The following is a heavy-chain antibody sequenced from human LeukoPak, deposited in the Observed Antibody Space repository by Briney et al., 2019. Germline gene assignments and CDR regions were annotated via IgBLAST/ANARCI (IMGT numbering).Heavy chain of an antibody. CDR2: INPYSGVT. Sequence: ASVKVSCKASGYTFTDYNMHWVRQAPGQGFEWMGWINPYSGVTNYAQKFQARVTMTRDTSIRTAYMEMSSLESEDTAVYYCARGGCSSTSCYAYDYWGQGTLVTVSS. V-gene: IGHV1-2*02. J-gene: IGHJ4*02. D-gene: IGHD2-2*01. CDR1: GYTFTDYN. CDR3: ARGGCSSTSCYAYDY.